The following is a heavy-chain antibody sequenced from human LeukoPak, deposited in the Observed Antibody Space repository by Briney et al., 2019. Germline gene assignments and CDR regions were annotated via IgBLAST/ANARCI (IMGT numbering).Heavy chain of an antibody. CDR3: ARVSRRFGGYSSSWAHFDY. CDR1: GYTFTGYY. CDR2: INPNSGGT. D-gene: IGHD6-6*01. J-gene: IGHJ4*02. Sequence: ASVKVSCKASGYTFTGYYMHWVRQAPGQGLEWMGWINPNSGGTNYAQKFQGRVTMTRDTSISTAYMELSRLRSDDTAVYYCARVSRRFGGYSSSWAHFDYGGQEPLVPVS. V-gene: IGHV1-2*02.